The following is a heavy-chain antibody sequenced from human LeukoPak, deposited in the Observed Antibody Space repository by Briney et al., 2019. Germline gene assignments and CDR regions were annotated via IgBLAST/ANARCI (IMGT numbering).Heavy chain of an antibody. Sequence: PGGSLRLSCAASGFTFSSYEMNWVRQAPGKGLEWVSYISSSGSTIYYADSVKGRFTISRDNAKNSLYPQMNSLRAEDTAVYYCARDLGREYYYDSSGYPEAWGQGTLVTVSS. J-gene: IGHJ5*02. CDR1: GFTFSSYE. CDR2: ISSSGSTI. D-gene: IGHD3-22*01. CDR3: ARDLGREYYYDSSGYPEA. V-gene: IGHV3-48*03.